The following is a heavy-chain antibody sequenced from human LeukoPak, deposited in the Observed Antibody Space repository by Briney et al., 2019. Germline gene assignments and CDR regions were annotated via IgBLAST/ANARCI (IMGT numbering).Heavy chain of an antibody. CDR3: ARIHRYCSGGACYVLDN. CDR2: INHNGNVN. V-gene: IGHV3-7*03. Sequence: GGSLRLSCAASGFTFSSYWMNWARQAPGKGLEWVASINHNGNVNYYVDSVKGRFTISRDNAKNSLYLQMSNLRAEDTAVYYCARIHRYCSGGACYVLDNWGQGTLVAVSS. D-gene: IGHD2-15*01. J-gene: IGHJ4*02. CDR1: GFTFSSYW.